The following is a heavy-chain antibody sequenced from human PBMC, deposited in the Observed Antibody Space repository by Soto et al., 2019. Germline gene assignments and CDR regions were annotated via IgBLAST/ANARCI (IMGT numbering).Heavy chain of an antibody. CDR1: GYAISDGYY. J-gene: IGHJ4*02. D-gene: IGHD6-19*01. CDR3: VTTVAVAGTNVPDYFDH. V-gene: IGHV4-38-2*01. Sequence: SETLSLTCAVSGYAISDGYYWGWVRQPPGKGLEWIGDSHQSGITPPSPSLKGRVITSMLTSKNQFSLDLISVTAADTAVYYCVTTVAVAGTNVPDYFDHWGQGIQVTVSS. CDR2: SHQSGIT.